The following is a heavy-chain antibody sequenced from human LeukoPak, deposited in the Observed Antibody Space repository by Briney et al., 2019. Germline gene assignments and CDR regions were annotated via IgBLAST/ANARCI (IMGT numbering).Heavy chain of an antibody. Sequence: PSETLSLPCAVYGGSFSGYYWSWIRQPPGKGLEWIGEINHSGSTNYNPSLKSRVTISVDTSKNQFSLKLSSVTAADTAVYYCARGRLRYYYDSSGYYYGIRFDYWGQGTLATVSS. CDR2: INHSGST. D-gene: IGHD3-22*01. CDR3: ARGRLRYYYDSSGYYYGIRFDY. CDR1: GGSFSGYY. V-gene: IGHV4-34*01. J-gene: IGHJ4*02.